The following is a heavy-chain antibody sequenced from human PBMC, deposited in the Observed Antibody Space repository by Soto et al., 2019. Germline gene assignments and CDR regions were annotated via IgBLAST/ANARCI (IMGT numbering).Heavy chain of an antibody. J-gene: IGHJ6*02. V-gene: IGHV3-7*04. Sequence: EVQLVESGGGLVQPGGSLRLSCAASGITLSSYWMTWVRQAPGNGLEWVANIKQDGSEKYYLDSVKGLFTISRDNANNSQYLILNRLTGQHADVYYCARDCEVRAGDWGVRAGLYFYPYGMDVWGQGDTVTVSS. D-gene: IGHD3-16*01. CDR3: ARDCEVRAGDWGVRAGLYFYPYGMDV. CDR1: GITLSSYW. CDR2: IKQDGSEK.